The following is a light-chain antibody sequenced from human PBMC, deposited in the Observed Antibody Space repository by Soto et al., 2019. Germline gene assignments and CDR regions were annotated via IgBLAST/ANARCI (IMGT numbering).Light chain of an antibody. CDR3: ASYAVSSVV. J-gene: IGLJ2*01. CDR1: SSDIGGYNY. V-gene: IGLV2-8*01. Sequence: QSVLTQPPSASGSPGQSVTISCTGTSSDIGGYNYISWYQQQPGKAPKLMIYEVSKRPSGVPDRFSASKSGNTASLTVSGLQAEDEADYYCASYAVSSVVFGGGTKVTVL. CDR2: EVS.